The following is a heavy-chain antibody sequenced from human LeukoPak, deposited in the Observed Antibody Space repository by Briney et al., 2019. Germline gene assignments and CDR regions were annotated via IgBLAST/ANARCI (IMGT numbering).Heavy chain of an antibody. V-gene: IGHV3-33*01. Sequence: GRSLRLSCAASGFTFSSYGMHWVRQAPGKGLDWVAVIWYDGSNKYYADSVKGRFTISRDNSKNTLYLQMNSLRAEDTAVYYCARDQNGAHDYWGQGTLVTVSS. CDR3: ARDQNGAHDY. CDR1: GFTFSSYG. D-gene: IGHD4-17*01. J-gene: IGHJ4*02. CDR2: IWYDGSNK.